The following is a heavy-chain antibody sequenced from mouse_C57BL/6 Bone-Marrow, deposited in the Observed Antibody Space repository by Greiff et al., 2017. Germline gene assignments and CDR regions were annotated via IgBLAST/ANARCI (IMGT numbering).Heavy chain of an antibody. CDR1: GYTFTDYY. Sequence: VQLQQSGPELVKPGASVKISCKASGYTFTDYYMNWVKQSHGKSLEWIGDINPNNGGTSYNQKFKGKATLTVDKSSSTAYMELRSLTSEDSAVYYCARFPIAYWGQGTLVTVSA. V-gene: IGHV1-26*01. CDR2: INPNNGGT. CDR3: ARFPIAY. J-gene: IGHJ3*01.